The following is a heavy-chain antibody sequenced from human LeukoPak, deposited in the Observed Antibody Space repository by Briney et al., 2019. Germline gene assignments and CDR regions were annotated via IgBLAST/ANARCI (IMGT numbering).Heavy chain of an antibody. CDR1: GFTFSDYY. Sequence: PGGSLRLSCAASGFTFSDYYMSWNRQAPGKGLEWVSYISSSGSTIYYADSVKGRFTISRDNAKNSLYLQMNSLRAEDTAAYYCARTMGSPYYYYMDVWGKGTTVTVSS. CDR2: ISSSGSTI. J-gene: IGHJ6*03. CDR3: ARTMGSPYYYYMDV. V-gene: IGHV3-11*01. D-gene: IGHD3-10*01.